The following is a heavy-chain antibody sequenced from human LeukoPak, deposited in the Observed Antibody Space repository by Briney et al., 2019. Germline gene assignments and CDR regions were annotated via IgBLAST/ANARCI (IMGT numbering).Heavy chain of an antibody. CDR1: GCTFSSYG. V-gene: IGHV3-30*18. J-gene: IGHJ4*02. CDR3: ANGLYCSSTSCSPY. D-gene: IGHD2-2*01. CDR2: ISYDGSNK. Sequence: GGSLRLSCAVSGCTFSSYGMHWVRQAPGKGLEWVAVISYDGSNKYYADSVKGRFTISRDNSKNTLYLQMNSLRAEDTAVYYCANGLYCSSTSCSPYWGQGTLVTVSS.